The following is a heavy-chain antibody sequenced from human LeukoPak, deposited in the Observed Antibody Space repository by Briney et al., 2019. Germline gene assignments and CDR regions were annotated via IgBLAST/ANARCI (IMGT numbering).Heavy chain of an antibody. CDR2: ISTNGNNT. CDR1: GFTFSSYG. Sequence: GSLRLSCAASGFTFSSYGMQWVRQAPDKGLEWMAVISTNGNNTNYADSVKGRLTISRDNSKNTPYLQMSSLRAEDTALYYCAKHMRGGTAEQYFQHWGQGKLCTVSS. CDR3: AKHMRGGTAEQYFQH. D-gene: IGHD4-11*01. J-gene: IGHJ1*01. V-gene: IGHV3-30*18.